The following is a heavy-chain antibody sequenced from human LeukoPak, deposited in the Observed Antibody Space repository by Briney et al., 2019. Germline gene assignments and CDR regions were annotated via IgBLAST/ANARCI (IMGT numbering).Heavy chain of an antibody. Sequence: GGSLRLSCAASGFTFSSYSMNWVRQAPGKGLEWVSYISSSSSTIYYADSVKGRFTISRDNAKNSLYLQMNSLRAEDTAVYYCARFKGSGWYGGFDYWGQGTLVTVSS. CDR2: ISSSSSTI. CDR3: ARFKGSGWYGGFDY. V-gene: IGHV3-48*04. J-gene: IGHJ4*02. D-gene: IGHD6-19*01. CDR1: GFTFSSYS.